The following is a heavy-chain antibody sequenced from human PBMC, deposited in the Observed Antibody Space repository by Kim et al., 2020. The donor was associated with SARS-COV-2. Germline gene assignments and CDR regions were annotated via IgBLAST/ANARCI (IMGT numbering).Heavy chain of an antibody. CDR1: GYTFTSYY. CDR2: INPSGGST. D-gene: IGHD6-13*01. Sequence: ASVKVSCKASGYTFTSYYMHWVRQAPGQGLEWMGIINPSGGSTSYAQKFQGRVTMTRDTSTSTVYMELSSLRSEDTAVYYCARSVSIAAAGHYYYYGMDVWGQGTTVTVSS. V-gene: IGHV1-46*01. CDR3: ARSVSIAAAGHYYYYGMDV. J-gene: IGHJ6*02.